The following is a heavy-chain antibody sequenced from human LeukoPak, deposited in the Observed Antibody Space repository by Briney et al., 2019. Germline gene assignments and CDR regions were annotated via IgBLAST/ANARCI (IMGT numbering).Heavy chain of an antibody. V-gene: IGHV3-74*01. J-gene: IGHJ4*02. D-gene: IGHD4/OR15-4a*01. Sequence: GGSLRLSCTVSGLSSFGYRWMHWVRQVPGKGLVWVAVIKDDGSTANYADSVKGRFTASRDGATNTVYLQMSSLRAEDTAIYYCHPLAYVANWGQGTLVTVSS. CDR2: IKDDGSTA. CDR3: HPLAYVAN. CDR1: GLSSFGYRW.